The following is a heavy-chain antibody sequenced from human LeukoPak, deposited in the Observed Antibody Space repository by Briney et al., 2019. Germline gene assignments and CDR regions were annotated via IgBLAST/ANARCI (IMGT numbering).Heavy chain of an antibody. CDR2: INPNSGGT. D-gene: IGHD3-10*01. J-gene: IGHJ4*02. V-gene: IGHV1-2*02. Sequence: ASVKVSCKASGYTFTGYYMHWVRQAPGQGLEWMGWINPNSGGTNYAQKFQGRVTMTRDTSISTAYIELSKLRADDTTVYYRARGEGVYGSGSYCGGDYWGQGTLVTVSS. CDR3: ARGEGVYGSGSYCGGDY. CDR1: GYTFTGYY.